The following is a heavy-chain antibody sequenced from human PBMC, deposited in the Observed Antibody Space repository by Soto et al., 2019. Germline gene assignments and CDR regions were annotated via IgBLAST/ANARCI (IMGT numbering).Heavy chain of an antibody. V-gene: IGHV3-23*01. Sequence: GGSLRLSCAVSGFTFKSYAMSWVRQAPGKGLEWVSTISDSGGSTSYADSVKGRRTISRDNSMNTLYLQMDSLRVEDTAVYYCVKRDLAYWGQGTLVTVSS. J-gene: IGHJ4*02. CDR1: GFTFKSYA. CDR2: ISDSGGST. CDR3: VKRDLAY.